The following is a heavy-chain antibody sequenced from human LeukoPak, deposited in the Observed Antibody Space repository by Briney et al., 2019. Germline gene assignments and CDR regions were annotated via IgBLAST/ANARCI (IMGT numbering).Heavy chain of an antibody. J-gene: IGHJ6*03. CDR1: GFTFSSYW. CDR3: ARGVQAVIYYYYYMDV. CDR2: IKQDGSEK. Sequence: GGSLRLSCAASGFTFSSYWMSWVRQAPGKGLEWVANIKQDGSEKYYVDSVKGRFTISRDNAKNSLYLQMNSLRAEDTAVYYCARGVQAVIYYYYYMDVWGKGTTVTVSS. V-gene: IGHV3-7*01. D-gene: IGHD1-1*01.